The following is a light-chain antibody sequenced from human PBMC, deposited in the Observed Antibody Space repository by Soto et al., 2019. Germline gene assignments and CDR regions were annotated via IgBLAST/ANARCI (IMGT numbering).Light chain of an antibody. J-gene: IGLJ1*01. CDR3: RQYAGSSTLYV. CDR2: EVS. Sequence: QSVLTQPASVSGSPGQPITISCTGTSSDVGSYNLVSWYQQHPGKAPKLMIYEVSKRPSGVSNRFSGSKSGNTASLTISGLQAEDEADYYCRQYAGSSTLYVFGTGTKVTVL. V-gene: IGLV2-23*02. CDR1: SSDVGSYNL.